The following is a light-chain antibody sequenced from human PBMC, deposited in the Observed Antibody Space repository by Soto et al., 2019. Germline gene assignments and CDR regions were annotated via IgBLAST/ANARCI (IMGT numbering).Light chain of an antibody. CDR3: QQANIFPHP. Sequence: DIHITPKQTFVPASLGDRVSSGCRASQGISSWLVWYQQKPGKAPKLLIYAASSLQSGVPSRFSGSGSGTDFTLTISCLQPEDFAPYYSQQANIFPHPFGQGTRLEIK. CDR1: QGISSW. V-gene: IGKV1-12*01. J-gene: IGKJ5*01. CDR2: AAS.